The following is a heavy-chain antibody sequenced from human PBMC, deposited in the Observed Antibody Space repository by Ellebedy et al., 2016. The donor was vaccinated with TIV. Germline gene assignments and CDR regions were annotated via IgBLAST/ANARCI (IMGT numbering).Heavy chain of an antibody. CDR3: AKPMGPGGRFDAFDI. Sequence: GESLKISXAASGFTFSNYAMSWVRQAPGKGLEWVSAITGIGTSTYYADSVKCRFTISRDNSKNTLSLQMNSLRADDTAIYYCAKPMGPGGRFDAFDIWGQGTLVTVSS. CDR2: ITGIGTST. CDR1: GFTFSNYA. J-gene: IGHJ3*02. D-gene: IGHD3-16*01. V-gene: IGHV3-23*01.